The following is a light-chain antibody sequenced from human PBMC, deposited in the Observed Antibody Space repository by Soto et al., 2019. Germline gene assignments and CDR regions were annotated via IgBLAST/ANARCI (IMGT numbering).Light chain of an antibody. J-gene: IGLJ2*01. V-gene: IGLV1-44*01. CDR3: AAWDDSLNGPV. Sequence: PPSASGTPGQRVTISCSGSSSNIGSNTVNWYQQLPGTAPKLLIYSNNQRPSGVPDRFSGSKSGTSASLAISGLQSEDEADYYCAAWDDSLNGPVFGGGTKVTVL. CDR1: SSNIGSNT. CDR2: SNN.